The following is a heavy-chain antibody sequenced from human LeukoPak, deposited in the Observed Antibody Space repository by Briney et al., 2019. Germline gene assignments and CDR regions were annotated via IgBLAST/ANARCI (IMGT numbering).Heavy chain of an antibody. CDR1: GGSISSYY. D-gene: IGHD3-10*01. V-gene: IGHV4-4*07. Sequence: SETLSLTCTVSGGSISSYYWSWIRQPAGKGLEWIGRIYTSGSTNYNPSLKSRVTMSVDTSKNQFSLKLSSVTAADTAVYYCAGMVRGVSYYYYYMDVWGKGTTVTISS. CDR3: AGMVRGVSYYYYYMDV. J-gene: IGHJ6*03. CDR2: IYTSGST.